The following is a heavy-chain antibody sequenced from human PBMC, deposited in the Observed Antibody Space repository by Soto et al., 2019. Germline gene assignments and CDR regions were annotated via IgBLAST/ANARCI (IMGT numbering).Heavy chain of an antibody. CDR1: GGSISSGGYY. CDR2: IYYSGST. D-gene: IGHD2-2*01. CDR3: ARGLGYCSSTSCFSYGMDV. Sequence: TLSLTCTVSGGSISSGGYYWSWIRQHPGKGLEWIGYIYYSGSTYYNPSLKSRVTISVDTSKNQFSLKLSSVTAADTAVYYCARGLGYCSSTSCFSYGMDVWGQGTTVTVSS. J-gene: IGHJ6*02. V-gene: IGHV4-31*03.